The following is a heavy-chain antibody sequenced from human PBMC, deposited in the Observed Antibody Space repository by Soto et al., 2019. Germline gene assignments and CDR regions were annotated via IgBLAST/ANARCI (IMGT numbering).Heavy chain of an antibody. Sequence: GGSLRLSCAASGFTFSSYGMHWVRQAPGKGLEWVAVISYDGSNKYYADSVKGRFTISRDNSKNTLYLQMNSLRAEDTAVYYCAIIEYSSSDLDYWGQRTLVTVSS. D-gene: IGHD6-6*01. CDR3: AIIEYSSSDLDY. J-gene: IGHJ4*02. CDR2: ISYDGSNK. V-gene: IGHV3-30*03. CDR1: GFTFSSYG.